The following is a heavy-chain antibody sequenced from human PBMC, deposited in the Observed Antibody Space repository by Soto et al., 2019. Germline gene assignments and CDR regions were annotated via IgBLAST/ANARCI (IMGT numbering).Heavy chain of an antibody. Sequence: SETLSLTCTVSGGSISSGDYYWSWIRQPPGKGLEWIGYIYYSGSTYYNPSLKSRVTISVDTSKNQFSLQLSSVTPADTAVYYCARGGTVVNGFDYWGQGTLVTVSS. CDR3: ARGGTVVNGFDY. J-gene: IGHJ4*02. V-gene: IGHV4-30-4*02. CDR2: IYYSGST. D-gene: IGHD2-15*01. CDR1: GGSISSGDYY.